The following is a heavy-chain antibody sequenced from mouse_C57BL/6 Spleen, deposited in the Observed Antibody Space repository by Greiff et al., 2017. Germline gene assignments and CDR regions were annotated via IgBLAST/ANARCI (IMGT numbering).Heavy chain of an antibody. D-gene: IGHD2-3*01. CDR1: GYTFTSYW. CDR2: IHPNSGST. Sequence: QVQLQPPGAELVQPGASVTLSCKASGYTFTSYWMHWVKQRPGQGLEWIGMIHPNSGSTTSNEKFKSKAPLTVDTSSSTDYMQLRSRTSEDSAVYYCARSERDDGYYVPYYARDYWGQGTSVTVSS. V-gene: IGHV1-64*01. CDR3: ARSERDDGYYVPYYARDY. J-gene: IGHJ4*01.